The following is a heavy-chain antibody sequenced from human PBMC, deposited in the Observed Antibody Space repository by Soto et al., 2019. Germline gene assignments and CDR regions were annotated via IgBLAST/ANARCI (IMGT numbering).Heavy chain of an antibody. J-gene: IGHJ4*02. CDR2: ISGSGGST. D-gene: IGHD6-25*01. V-gene: IGHV3-23*01. CDR1: GFTFSSYA. Sequence: PGGSLRLSCAASGFTFSSYAMSWVRQAPGQGLERVSAISGSGGSTYYADPVKGRFTISRDNSKNTLYPQRNSLRAEDTAVYYCSDGPFSDSSGGGRYYFDCWGQGTLVTVSS. CDR3: SDGPFSDSSGGGRYYFDC.